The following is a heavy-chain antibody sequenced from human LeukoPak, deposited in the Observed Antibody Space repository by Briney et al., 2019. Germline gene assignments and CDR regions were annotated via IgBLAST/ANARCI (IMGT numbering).Heavy chain of an antibody. Sequence: ASVKVSCKASGYTFTSYAMHWVRQAPGQRLGWMGWINAGNGNTKYSQNFQGRVTITRDTSASTAYMELRSLRSEDTAVCYCASSREGRVDSETRLVDYWGQGTLVTVSS. V-gene: IGHV1-3*01. CDR2: INAGNGNT. CDR1: GYTFTSYA. J-gene: IGHJ4*02. CDR3: ASSREGRVDSETRLVDY. D-gene: IGHD1-7*01.